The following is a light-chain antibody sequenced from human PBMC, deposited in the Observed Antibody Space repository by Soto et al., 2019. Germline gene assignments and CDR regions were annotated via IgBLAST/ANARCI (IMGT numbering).Light chain of an antibody. J-gene: IGKJ2*01. Sequence: EIVMTQSPATLSVSPGERATLSCRASQSVSSNLAWYQQKPGQTPRLLIYGASTRATGVPARFSGSGSGTEFTLTISSLQSEDFAVYYCQQCNSWPPAYTFGQGTKLEIK. CDR3: QQCNSWPPAYT. CDR2: GAS. CDR1: QSVSSN. V-gene: IGKV3-15*01.